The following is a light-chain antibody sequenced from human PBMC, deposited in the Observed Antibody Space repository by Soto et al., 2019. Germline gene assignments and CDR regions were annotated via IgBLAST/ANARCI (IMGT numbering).Light chain of an antibody. V-gene: IGKV3-20*01. CDR2: GAS. Sequence: KLSPTTLSLSRGGKSTVSCGASQSISDTLAWYQHKPGQAPRLLIYGASSRATGIPDSFSGSGSGTDFTLSISSLEPEDFAVYCCQQYGSSPDTFGQGTRLQIK. CDR3: QQYGSSPDT. J-gene: IGKJ5*01. CDR1: QSISDT.